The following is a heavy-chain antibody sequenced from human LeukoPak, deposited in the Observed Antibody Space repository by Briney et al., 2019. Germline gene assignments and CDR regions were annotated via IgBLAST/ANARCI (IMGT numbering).Heavy chain of an antibody. V-gene: IGHV3-53*01. Sequence: GGSLRLSCAASGFTVSSNYMSWVRQAPGKGLEWVSVIYSGGSTYYADSVKGRFTISRDNSKNTLYLQMNSLRAEGTAVYYCARGYYYDSSGFDYWGQGTLVTVSS. CDR2: IYSGGST. J-gene: IGHJ4*02. CDR3: ARGYYYDSSGFDY. D-gene: IGHD3-22*01. CDR1: GFTVSSNY.